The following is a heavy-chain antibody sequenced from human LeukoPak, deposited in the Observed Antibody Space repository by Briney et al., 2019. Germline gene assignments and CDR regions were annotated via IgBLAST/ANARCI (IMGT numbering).Heavy chain of an antibody. D-gene: IGHD3-16*01. CDR3: ARGRNYDGGGFDY. V-gene: IGHV1-2*06. CDR1: GYTFTGYY. Sequence: ASVKVSCKASGYTFTGYYMHWVRQAPGQGLEWMGRINPNNGAPTYAQNFQGRVTMTRDTSISTAYMELSSLSSDDTAVYYCARGRNYDGGGFDYWGQGTLVTVSS. CDR2: INPNNGAP. J-gene: IGHJ4*02.